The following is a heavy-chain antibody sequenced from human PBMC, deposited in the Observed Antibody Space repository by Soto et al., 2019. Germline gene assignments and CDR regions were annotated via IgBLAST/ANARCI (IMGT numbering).Heavy chain of an antibody. Sequence: QVQLVQSGAEVKKPGSSVKVSCKAYGGTFSSYTISWVRQAPGQGLEWMGRIIPILGIANYVQKVQGRVTITADKSTSTAYMELSSLRSEDTAVYYCAREEYYYGSGAFFDYWGQGTLVTVSS. J-gene: IGHJ4*02. CDR1: GGTFSSYT. CDR3: AREEYYYGSGAFFDY. CDR2: IIPILGIA. D-gene: IGHD3-10*01. V-gene: IGHV1-69*08.